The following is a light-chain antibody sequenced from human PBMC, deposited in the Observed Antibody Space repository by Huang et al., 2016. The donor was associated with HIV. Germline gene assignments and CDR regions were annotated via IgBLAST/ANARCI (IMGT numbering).Light chain of an antibody. CDR2: GAS. V-gene: IGKV1-39*01. CDR1: QNINSY. CDR3: QQSLISPPA. J-gene: IGKJ3*01. Sequence: DVQMTQSPSSLSASVGDRVTMTCRTSQNINSYVNWYHQKPGKAPEVLIYGASNLQGGVPSRFSCSGSGTDFSLTITSLQPEDFGTYYCQQSLISPPAFGPGTRVDFK.